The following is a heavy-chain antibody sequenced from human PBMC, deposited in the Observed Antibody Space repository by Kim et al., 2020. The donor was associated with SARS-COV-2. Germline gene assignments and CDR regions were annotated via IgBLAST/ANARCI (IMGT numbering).Heavy chain of an antibody. D-gene: IGHD6-6*01. J-gene: IGHJ5*02. V-gene: IGHV1-69*01. Sequence: AQKFPGRVTITADDSTTTAYMELGSLRSEDTAIYYCARDSSSSRINWFDPWGQGTLVTVSS. CDR3: ARDSSSSRINWFDP.